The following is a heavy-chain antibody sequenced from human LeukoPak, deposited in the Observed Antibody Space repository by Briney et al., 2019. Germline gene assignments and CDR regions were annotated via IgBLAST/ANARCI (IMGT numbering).Heavy chain of an antibody. D-gene: IGHD3-3*01. CDR1: GGTFSSYA. CDR3: ARDLSYYDFWSGYSGVKNYYMDV. CDR2: IIPIFGTA. V-gene: IGHV1-69*13. Sequence: ASVKVSCKASGGTFSSYAISWVRQAPGQGLEWMGGIIPIFGTANYAQKFQGRVTITADESTSTAYMELSSLRSEDTAVYYCARDLSYYDFWSGYSGVKNYYMDVWGKGTTVTVSS. J-gene: IGHJ6*03.